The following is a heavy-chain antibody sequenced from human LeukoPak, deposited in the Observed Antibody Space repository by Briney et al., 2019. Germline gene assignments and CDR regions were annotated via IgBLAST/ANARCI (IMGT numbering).Heavy chain of an antibody. D-gene: IGHD6-19*01. CDR1: GFTFSSYS. V-gene: IGHV3-48*04. Sequence: PGGSLRLSCAASGFTFSSYSMNWVRQAPGKGLEWVSYISSSSSTIYYADSVKGRFTISRDNAKNSLYLQMNSLRAEDTAVYYCARDGVTVAGIKGHAFDIWGQGTMVTVSS. CDR3: ARDGVTVAGIKGHAFDI. J-gene: IGHJ3*02. CDR2: ISSSSSTI.